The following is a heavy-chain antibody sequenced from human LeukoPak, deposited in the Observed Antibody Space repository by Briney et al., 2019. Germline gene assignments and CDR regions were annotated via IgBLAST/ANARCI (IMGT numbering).Heavy chain of an antibody. D-gene: IGHD6-19*01. J-gene: IGHJ4*02. CDR3: ARDRLDVFDY. Sequence: SETLSLTCTVSGGSVSSGSYYWSWIRQPPGKGLEWIGYIYYSGSTNYNPSLKSRVTISVDTSKNQFSLKLSSVTAADTAVYYCARDRLDVFDYWGQGTLVTVSS. CDR1: GGSVSSGSYY. CDR2: IYYSGST. V-gene: IGHV4-61*01.